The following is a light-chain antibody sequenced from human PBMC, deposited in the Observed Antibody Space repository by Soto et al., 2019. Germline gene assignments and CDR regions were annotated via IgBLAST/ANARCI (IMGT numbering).Light chain of an antibody. Sequence: QSVLTQPPSASGIPGQRVIISCSGSSSNIGSNTVNWYQQIPGTAPKLLIYSYNQRPSGVPDRFSGSRSDTSASLAISGLQSEDEAEYYCAAWDDILNGVLFGGGTQLTVL. CDR1: SSNIGSNT. V-gene: IGLV1-44*01. CDR3: AAWDDILNGVL. J-gene: IGLJ2*01. CDR2: SYN.